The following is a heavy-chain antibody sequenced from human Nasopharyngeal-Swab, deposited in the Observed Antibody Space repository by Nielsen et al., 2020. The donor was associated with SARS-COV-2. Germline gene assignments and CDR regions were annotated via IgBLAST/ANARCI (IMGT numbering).Heavy chain of an antibody. CDR2: IKSKLDGGTT. CDR1: GLTFNYAW. D-gene: IGHD3-3*01. V-gene: IGHV3-15*01. CDR3: TRGNHRVTIFGVVTTGDYGMDV. Sequence: SCAASGLTFNYAWMSWVRQAPGKGLERVGRIKSKLDGGTTDTAAPVKGRFTISRDDSKNMIYLLMNSLKTDDTAVYYCTRGNHRVTIFGVVTTGDYGMDVWGQGTLVTVSS. J-gene: IGHJ6*02.